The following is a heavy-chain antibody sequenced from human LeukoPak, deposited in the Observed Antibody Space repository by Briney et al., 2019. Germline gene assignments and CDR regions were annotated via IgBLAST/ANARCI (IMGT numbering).Heavy chain of an antibody. CDR3: ARAPLLWFGEPTPTHFDY. CDR2: ISAYNGNT. V-gene: IGHV1-18*01. Sequence: ASVTVSCKASGYTFASYGISWVRQAPGQGLEWMGWISAYNGNTNYAQKLLGRVTMTTDTSTSTAYMELRSLRSDDTAVYYCARAPLLWFGEPTPTHFDYWGQGTLVTVSS. J-gene: IGHJ4*02. CDR1: GYTFASYG. D-gene: IGHD3-10*01.